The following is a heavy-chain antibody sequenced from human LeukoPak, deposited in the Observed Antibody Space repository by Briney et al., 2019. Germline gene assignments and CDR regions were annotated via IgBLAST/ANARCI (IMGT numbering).Heavy chain of an antibody. Sequence: ASVKVSCKASGYTFIDYAIHWVRQAPGQRLEWMGWINAGDGNTRYSQHFQGRLTVTRDTSASTAYMELSSLRSEDTAVYYCATVGTLGMDVWGQGTTVTVSS. J-gene: IGHJ6*02. CDR1: GYTFIDYA. V-gene: IGHV1-3*01. CDR3: ATVGTLGMDV. CDR2: INAGDGNT.